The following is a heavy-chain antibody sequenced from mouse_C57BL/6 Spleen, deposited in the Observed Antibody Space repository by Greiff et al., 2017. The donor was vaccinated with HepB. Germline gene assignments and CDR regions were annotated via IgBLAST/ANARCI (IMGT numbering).Heavy chain of an antibody. D-gene: IGHD1-1*01. CDR3: AREYYGSSGY. V-gene: IGHV5-4*01. CDR1: GFTFSSYA. Sequence: VQLKESGGGLVKPGGSLKLSCAASGFTFSSYAMSWVRQTPEKRLEWVATISDGGSYTYYPDNVKGRFTISRDNAKNNLYLQMSHLKSEDTAMYYCAREYYGSSGYWGQGTTLTVSS. J-gene: IGHJ2*01. CDR2: ISDGGSYT.